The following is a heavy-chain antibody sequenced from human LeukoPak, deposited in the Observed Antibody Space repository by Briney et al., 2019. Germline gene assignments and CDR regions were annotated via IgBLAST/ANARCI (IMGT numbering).Heavy chain of an antibody. CDR3: AREVRPHYDILTGYEKNYFDY. D-gene: IGHD3-9*01. V-gene: IGHV4-59*11. CDR1: GGSISSHY. J-gene: IGHJ4*02. Sequence: SETLSLNCTVSGGSISSHYWSWIRQPPGKGLEWIGYIYYSGSTNYNPSLKSRVTISVDTSKNQFSLKLSSVTAADTAVYYCAREVRPHYDILTGYEKNYFDYWGQGTLVTVSS. CDR2: IYYSGST.